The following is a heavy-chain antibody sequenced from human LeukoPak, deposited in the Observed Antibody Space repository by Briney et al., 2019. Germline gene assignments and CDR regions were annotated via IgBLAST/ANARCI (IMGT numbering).Heavy chain of an antibody. J-gene: IGHJ4*01. V-gene: IGHV3-7*01. CDR1: GFTFSSHW. CDR3: ARGGFFRPYDY. CDR2: IKKDGGQK. Sequence: GGSLRLSCAASGFTFSSHWMSWVRQAPGKGLEWVATIKKDGGQKDYGDSVRGRFTVPRDSATSSVYLQMNGLTGEDTAVYFCARGGFFRPYDYWGQGILVTVSS. D-gene: IGHD5-12*01.